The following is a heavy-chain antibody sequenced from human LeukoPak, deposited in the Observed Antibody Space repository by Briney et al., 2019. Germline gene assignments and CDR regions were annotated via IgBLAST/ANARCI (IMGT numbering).Heavy chain of an antibody. D-gene: IGHD3-22*01. CDR2: INHSGST. CDR1: GGSFSGYY. Sequence: SETLSLTCAVYGGSFSGYYWSWIRQPPGKGLEWIGEINHSGSTNYNPSLKSRVTISVDTSKNQFSLKLSSVTAADTAVYYCARAWRSSGFWTHYFDYWGQGTLVTVSS. V-gene: IGHV4-34*01. CDR3: ARAWRSSGFWTHYFDY. J-gene: IGHJ4*02.